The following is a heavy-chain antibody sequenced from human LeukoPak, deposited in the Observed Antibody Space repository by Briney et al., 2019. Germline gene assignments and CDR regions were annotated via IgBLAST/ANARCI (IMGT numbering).Heavy chain of an antibody. CDR2: IYYSGST. CDR3: ARDPRGTVTHDAFDI. V-gene: IGHV4-31*03. D-gene: IGHD4-17*01. Sequence: PSQTLSLTCTVSGGSISSGGYYWSWIRQHPGKGLEWIGYIYYSGSTYYTPSLKSRVTISVDTSKNQFSLKLSSVTAADTAVYYCARDPRGTVTHDAFDIWGQGTMVTVSS. CDR1: GGSISSGGYY. J-gene: IGHJ3*02.